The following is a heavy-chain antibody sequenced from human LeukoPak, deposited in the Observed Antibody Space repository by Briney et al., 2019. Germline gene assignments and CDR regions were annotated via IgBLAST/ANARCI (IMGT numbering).Heavy chain of an antibody. D-gene: IGHD6-13*01. CDR2: INHSGST. CDR3: ARGQLQKAAGIGQQYYYYGWDV. Sequence: SETLSLTCAVYGVSFSGYYWGWIRQPPGKGLEWIGEINHSGSTIYNPSLKSRVTISVDTSKNQFSLKLSYVIAADTAVYFCARGQLQKAAGIGQQYYYYGWDVWGKGTTVTVSS. V-gene: IGHV4-34*01. J-gene: IGHJ6*04. CDR1: GVSFSGYY.